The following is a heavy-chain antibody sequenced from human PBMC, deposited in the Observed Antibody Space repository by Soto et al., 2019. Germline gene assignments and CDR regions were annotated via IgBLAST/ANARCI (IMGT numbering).Heavy chain of an antibody. CDR1: GFSFSDFY. D-gene: IGHD1-1*01. J-gene: IGHJ6*02. CDR3: TRDPRPVEV. CDR2: INGGSSVI. V-gene: IGHV3-11*06. Sequence: GGSLRLSCAASGFSFSDFYMTWIRQAPGKGLEWISYINGGSSVIKYADSVQGRFIISRDNARNSLYLQMNSLGAEDTAIYYSTRDPRPVEVWGPGTTVTVSS.